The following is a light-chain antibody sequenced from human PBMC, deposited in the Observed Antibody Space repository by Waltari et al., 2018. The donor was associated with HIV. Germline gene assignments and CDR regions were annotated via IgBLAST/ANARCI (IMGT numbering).Light chain of an antibody. V-gene: IGLV3-21*02. CDR2: DDS. Sequence: SYVLTQPPSVSVAPGQTARITCGGNNIGSKSVHWYQQKPGQAPVLVVYDDSDRPSGIRDRVSGHSSGNTATLTVSRVEAGDEADYYCQVWESSSDHPVVFGGGTKLTVL. CDR3: QVWESSSDHPVV. J-gene: IGLJ2*01. CDR1: NIGSKS.